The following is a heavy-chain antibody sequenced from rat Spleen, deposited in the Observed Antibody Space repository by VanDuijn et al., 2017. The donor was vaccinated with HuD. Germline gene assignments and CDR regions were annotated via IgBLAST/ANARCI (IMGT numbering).Heavy chain of an antibody. CDR2: IDNAGST. V-gene: IGHV3-3*01. CDR3: TACYDGTHYYFDS. J-gene: IGHJ2*01. CDR1: GYSITSNY. Sequence: EVQLQESGPGLVKPSQSLSLTCSVTGYSITSNYWGWIRKFPENKLEWMGYIDNAGSTNYNPSLKSRISITRDTSKNQFFLQVNSVTTEDTATYYCTACYDGTHYYFDSWGQGVMVTVSS. D-gene: IGHD1-12*02.